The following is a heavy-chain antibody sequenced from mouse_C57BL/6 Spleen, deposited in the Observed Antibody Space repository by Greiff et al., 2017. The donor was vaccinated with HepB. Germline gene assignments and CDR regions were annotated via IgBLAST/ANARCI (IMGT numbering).Heavy chain of an antibody. V-gene: IGHV1-19*01. Sequence: EVQLQQSGPVLVKPGASVKMSCKASGYTFTDYYMNWVKQSHGKSLEWIGVINPYNGGTSYNQKFKGKATLTVDKSSSTAYMELNSLTSEDSAVYYGARWRVTGDYFDYWGQGTTLTVSS. J-gene: IGHJ2*01. CDR2: INPYNGGT. D-gene: IGHD4-1*01. CDR3: ARWRVTGDYFDY. CDR1: GYTFTDYY.